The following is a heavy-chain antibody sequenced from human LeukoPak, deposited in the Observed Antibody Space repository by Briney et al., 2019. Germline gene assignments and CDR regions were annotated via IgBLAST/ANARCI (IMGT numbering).Heavy chain of an antibody. Sequence: QSGGSLRLSCATSGFKVNLYSMTWVRQAPGKGLEWISTIDDPGTMYHAASVKGRFTIPRDDSKSTLFLQMSSLRAADTALYYCAKDAISGNSRYDFFDVWGQGTMVIVSS. CDR1: GFKVNLYS. CDR3: AKDAISGNSRYDFFDV. V-gene: IGHV3-23*01. J-gene: IGHJ3*01. D-gene: IGHD1-7*01. CDR2: IDDPGTM.